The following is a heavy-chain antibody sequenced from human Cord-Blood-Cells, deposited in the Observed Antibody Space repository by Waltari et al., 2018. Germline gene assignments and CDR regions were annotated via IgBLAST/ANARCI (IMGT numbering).Heavy chain of an antibody. J-gene: IGHJ4*02. CDR1: GYTFTGYY. CDR2: IDPNSGGT. V-gene: IGHV1-2*02. D-gene: IGHD5-18*01. Sequence: QVQLVQSGAEVKKPGASVKVSCKASGYTFTGYYMPWVRQAPGQGLEWMGWIDPNSGGTNDAQKFQVRVTRTRDTSISTAYMELSRLISDDTAVYYCARVYSYGYDYWCQGTLVTVSS. CDR3: ARVYSYGYDY.